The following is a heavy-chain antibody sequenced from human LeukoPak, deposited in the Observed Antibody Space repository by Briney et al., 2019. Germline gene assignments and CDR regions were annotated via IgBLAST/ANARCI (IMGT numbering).Heavy chain of an antibody. CDR2: IYTSGST. D-gene: IGHD5-18*01. CDR1: GGSISSGSYY. V-gene: IGHV4-61*02. J-gene: IGHJ5*02. CDR3: ACNTAMVREGWFDP. Sequence: SETLSLTCTVSGGSISSGSYYWSWIRQPAGKGLECIGRIYTSGSTNYNPSLKSRVTISVDTSKNQFSLKLSSVTAADTAVYYCACNTAMVREGWFDPWGQGTLVTVSS.